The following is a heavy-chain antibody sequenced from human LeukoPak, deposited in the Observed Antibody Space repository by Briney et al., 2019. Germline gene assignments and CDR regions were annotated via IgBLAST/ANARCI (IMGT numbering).Heavy chain of an antibody. CDR2: ISSSGSAT. J-gene: IGHJ4*02. V-gene: IGHV3-11*04. CDR1: GFRISDYY. Sequence: TGGSLRLSCAASGFRISDYYMSWIRQAPGKGLEWISYISSSGSATYYPDSVKGRFTISRDNAKNSLYLQMNSLRAEDTAVYYCAGEPIVTAGIVGYYWGQGTLATVSS. CDR3: AGEPIVTAGIVGYY. D-gene: IGHD2-2*01.